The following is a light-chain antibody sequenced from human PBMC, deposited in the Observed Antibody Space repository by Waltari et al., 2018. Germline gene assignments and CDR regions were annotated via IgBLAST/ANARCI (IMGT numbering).Light chain of an antibody. CDR1: NLGDEY. V-gene: IGLV3-1*01. CDR2: QDF. CDR3: QAWDSDPV. J-gene: IGLJ3*02. Sequence: SYEVTQPPSVSVSPGQTASLPCSGANLGDEYVSWYQQKPGQSPLLVIYQDFKRPSGIPERFSGSNSGNTATLTISGTQAMDEADYFCQAWDSDPVFGGGTKLTVL.